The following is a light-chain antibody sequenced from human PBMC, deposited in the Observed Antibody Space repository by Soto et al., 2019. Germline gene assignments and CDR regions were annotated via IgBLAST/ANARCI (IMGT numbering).Light chain of an antibody. CDR1: QSVSSN. V-gene: IGKV3-15*01. J-gene: IGKJ4*01. CDR3: QQYNKWPLT. CDR2: HAS. Sequence: EIVMTQSPATLSVSPGERATLSCRASQSVSSNLARYQQKPGQAPRLLIYHASTRATGIPARFSGSGSGTEFTLTISSLQSEDFAVYYCQQYNKWPLTFGGGTKVEIK.